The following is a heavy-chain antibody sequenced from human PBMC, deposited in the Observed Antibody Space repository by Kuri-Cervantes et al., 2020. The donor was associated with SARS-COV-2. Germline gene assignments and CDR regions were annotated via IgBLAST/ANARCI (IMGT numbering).Heavy chain of an antibody. CDR2: ISYDGSNK. D-gene: IGHD1-26*01. CDR1: GFTFSNAW. J-gene: IGHJ3*02. Sequence: GGSLRLSCAASGFTFSNAWMSWVRQAPGKGLEWVAVISYDGSNKYYADSVKGRFTISRDNSKNTLCLQMNSLRAEDTAVYYCPNEWDDAFDIWGQGTMVTVSS. CDR3: PNEWDDAFDI. V-gene: IGHV3-30*18.